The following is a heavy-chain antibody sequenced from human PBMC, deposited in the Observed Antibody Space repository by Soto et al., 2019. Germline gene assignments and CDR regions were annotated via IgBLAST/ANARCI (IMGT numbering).Heavy chain of an antibody. V-gene: IGHV1-3*04. J-gene: IGHJ4*02. D-gene: IGHD6-13*01. Sequence: QVQLVQSGAEVKRPGASVKVSCKASGYTFTSYAVHWVRQAPGQRLEWMGWINTAKDTTKYSQKFQGRVTITRETYANIVYMEASSLTSEDTAVYYCARGSSWSYFNYCGQGTLVPVSS. CDR1: GYTFTSYA. CDR3: ARGSSWSYFNY. CDR2: INTAKDTT.